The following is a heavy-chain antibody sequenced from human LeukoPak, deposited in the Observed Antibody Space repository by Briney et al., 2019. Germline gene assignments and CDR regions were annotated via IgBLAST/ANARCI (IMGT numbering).Heavy chain of an antibody. CDR3: AKDSSRVPGADDFDY. Sequence: PGGSLRLSCAASGFIFSSYGMHWVRQAPGKWLEWVAFIRYDETKKYYADSVKGRFTISRDNSNNTLYLQMDSLRAEDTAVYYCAKDSSRVPGADDFDYWGQGTLVTVSS. D-gene: IGHD6-6*01. V-gene: IGHV3-30*02. CDR2: IRYDETKK. CDR1: GFIFSSYG. J-gene: IGHJ4*02.